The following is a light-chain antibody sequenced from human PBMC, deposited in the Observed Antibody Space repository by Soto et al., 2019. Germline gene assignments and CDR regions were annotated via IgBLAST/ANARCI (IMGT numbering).Light chain of an antibody. CDR3: CSYAGSRTYV. CDR1: SSDVWSYNL. CDR2: EGS. J-gene: IGLJ1*01. V-gene: IGLV2-23*01. Sequence: QSALTQPASVSGSPGQSITISCTGTSSDVWSYNLVSWYQQHPGKAPKLMIYEGSKRPSGVSNRFSGSKSGNTASLTISGLQAEDEADYYCCSYAGSRTYVFGTGTKVTVL.